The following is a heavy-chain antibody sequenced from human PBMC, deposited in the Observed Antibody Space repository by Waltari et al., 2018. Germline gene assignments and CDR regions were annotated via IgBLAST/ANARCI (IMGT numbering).Heavy chain of an antibody. CDR2: IWYDGSNK. CDR3: ARDRVENGDQPYNWFDP. V-gene: IGHV3-33*01. J-gene: IGHJ5*02. CDR1: GFTFSSYG. Sequence: QVQLVESGGGVVQPGRSLRLSCAASGFTFSSYGMHWVRQPPGRGLERVAVIWYDGSNKYYADSVKGRFTISRDNSKNTLYLQMNSLRAEDTAVYYCARDRVENGDQPYNWFDPWGQGTLVTVSS. D-gene: IGHD4-17*01.